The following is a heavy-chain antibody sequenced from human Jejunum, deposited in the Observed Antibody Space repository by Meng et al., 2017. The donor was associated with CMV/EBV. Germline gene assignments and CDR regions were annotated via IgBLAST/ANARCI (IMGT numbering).Heavy chain of an antibody. CDR2: ISYDGNNE. V-gene: IGHV3-30-3*01. Sequence: CAASGFTFSSSTMHWVRQAPGKGLEWVAVISYDGNNEYYADSVKGRFTISRDNSKNTLYLQMNTLRSEDTAVYYCATAISAYSRWFDPWGQGTLVTVSS. CDR3: ATAISAYSRWFDP. D-gene: IGHD3-22*01. J-gene: IGHJ5*02. CDR1: GFTFSSST.